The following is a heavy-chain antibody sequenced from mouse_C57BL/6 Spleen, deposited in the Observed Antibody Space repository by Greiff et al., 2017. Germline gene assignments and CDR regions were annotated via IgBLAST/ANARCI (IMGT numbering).Heavy chain of an antibody. CDR3: ARSDRIYYDYDGFAY. Sequence: VQLQQSGPELVKPGASVKISCKASGYTFTDYYMNWVKQSHGKSLEWIGDINPNNGGTSYNQKFKGKATLTVDKSSSTAYMELRSLTSEDSAVYYCARSDRIYYDYDGFAYWGQGTLVTVSA. J-gene: IGHJ3*01. CDR2: INPNNGGT. D-gene: IGHD2-4*01. V-gene: IGHV1-26*01. CDR1: GYTFTDYY.